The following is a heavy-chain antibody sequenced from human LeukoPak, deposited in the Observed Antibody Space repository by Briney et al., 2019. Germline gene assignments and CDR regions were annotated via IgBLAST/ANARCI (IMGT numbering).Heavy chain of an antibody. CDR1: GFTFSNAW. CDR3: TTTTRRHSGSYGFN. CDR2: IKSKTDGGTT. D-gene: IGHD1-26*01. V-gene: IGHV3-15*01. J-gene: IGHJ4*02. Sequence: GGSLRLSCAASGFTFSNAWMSWVRQAPGKGLEWVGRIKSKTDGGTTDYAAPVKGRFTTSRDDSKNTLYLQMNSLKTEDTAVYYCTTTTRRHSGSYGFNWGQGTLVTVSS.